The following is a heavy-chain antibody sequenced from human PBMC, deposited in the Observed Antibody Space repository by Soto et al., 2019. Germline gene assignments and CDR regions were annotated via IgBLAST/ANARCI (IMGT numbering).Heavy chain of an antibody. J-gene: IGHJ6*02. V-gene: IGHV3-11*01. CDR1: GITFSDCY. CDR3: ARVRFGQWGYAMDV. CDR2: MSSSGDSI. Sequence: QVQLVESEGGLVKPGGSLRLSCAASGITFSDCYMNWIRQAPGKGLEWVSYMSSSGDSINYAGSVRGRFTVSRDNAKNSLYLQMNSLRAEDTAMYYCARVRFGQWGYAMDVWGQGTTVTVSS. D-gene: IGHD3-10*01.